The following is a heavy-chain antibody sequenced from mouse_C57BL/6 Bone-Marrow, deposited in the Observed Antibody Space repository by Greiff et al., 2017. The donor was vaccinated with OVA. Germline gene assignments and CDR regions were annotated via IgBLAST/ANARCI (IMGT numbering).Heavy chain of an antibody. CDR1: GFTFSDYY. Sequence: EVQLVESGGGLVQPGGSLKLSCAASGFTFSDYYMYWVRQTPEKRLEWVAYISNGGGSTYYPDTVKGRFTISRDNAKNTLYLQMSRLKSEDTAMYYCARPGYSNYWYFDVWGTGTTVTVSS. D-gene: IGHD2-5*01. CDR2: ISNGGGST. CDR3: ARPGYSNYWYFDV. J-gene: IGHJ1*03. V-gene: IGHV5-12*01.